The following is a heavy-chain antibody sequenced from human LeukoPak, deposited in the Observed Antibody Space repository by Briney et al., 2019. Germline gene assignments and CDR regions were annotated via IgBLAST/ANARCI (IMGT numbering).Heavy chain of an antibody. V-gene: IGHV3-30-3*01. J-gene: IGHJ4*02. CDR2: ISYDGSNK. D-gene: IGHD3-22*01. CDR3: AKGVPNSSGYPGVEY. Sequence: GRSLRPSCAASGFTFSSYAMHWVRQAPGKGLEWVAVISYDGSNKYYADSVKGRFTISRDNSKNTLYLQMNSLRAEDTAVYYCAKGVPNSSGYPGVEYWGQGTLVTVSS. CDR1: GFTFSSYA.